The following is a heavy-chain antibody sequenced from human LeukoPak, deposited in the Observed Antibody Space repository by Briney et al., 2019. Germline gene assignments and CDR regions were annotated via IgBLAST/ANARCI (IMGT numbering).Heavy chain of an antibody. CDR2: ISYDGSNK. Sequence: PGRSLRLSCAASGFTFSSYGMHWVRQAPGKGLEWVAVISYDGSNKYYADSVKGRFTISRDNSKNTLYLQMNSLRAEDTAVYYCARDLLTVTLHDAFDIWGQGTMVTVSS. J-gene: IGHJ3*02. CDR3: ARDLLTVTLHDAFDI. D-gene: IGHD4-17*01. CDR1: GFTFSSYG. V-gene: IGHV3-30*03.